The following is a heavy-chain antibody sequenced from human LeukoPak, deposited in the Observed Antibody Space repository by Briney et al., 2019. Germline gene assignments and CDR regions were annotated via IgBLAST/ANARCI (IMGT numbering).Heavy chain of an antibody. D-gene: IGHD3-16*02. CDR1: GFTFSGYW. CDR2: INLDGSEK. CDR3: ARNSRFIDY. J-gene: IGHJ4*02. V-gene: IGHV3-7*01. Sequence: GGSLGLSCAASGFTFSGYWMSWVRQVPGKGLEWVATINLDGSEKFYVDSVKGRFTISRDNAKTSLYLQMNSLRAEDTAVYYCARNSRFIDYWGQGTLVTVSS.